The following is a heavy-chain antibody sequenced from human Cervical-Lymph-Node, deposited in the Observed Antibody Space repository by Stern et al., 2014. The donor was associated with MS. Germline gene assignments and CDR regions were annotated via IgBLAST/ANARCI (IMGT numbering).Heavy chain of an antibody. V-gene: IGHV3-30-3*01. CDR1: GFNFSHYA. J-gene: IGHJ4*02. CDR2: ESSEGSNK. Sequence: QVQLVQSGGGVVQPGRSLRLSCAVSGFNFSHYAMHWVRQAPGKGLEWVAVESSEGSNKYYADSVKGRFTISRDNSKNNVYLQMNSLRDDDTAMYYCATQIWFDYWGQGTLVTVSS. CDR3: ATQIWFDY. D-gene: IGHD3-16*01.